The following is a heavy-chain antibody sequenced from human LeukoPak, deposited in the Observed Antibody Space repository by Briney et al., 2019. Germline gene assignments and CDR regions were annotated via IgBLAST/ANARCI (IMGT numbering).Heavy chain of an antibody. V-gene: IGHV1-8*01. CDR2: IKPRSGST. D-gene: IGHD3-22*01. J-gene: IGHJ3*02. CDR3: ASIDYYDSSGWDAFDI. CDR1: GYTFTSYD. Sequence: GASVNVSCKSSGYTFTSYDINWVRQASGQGVYCMGWIKPRSGSTGYAQKFQGSAPMTRNTYIRTAYMELSSLRSEDTAVYYCASIDYYDSSGWDAFDIWGQGTMVTVSS.